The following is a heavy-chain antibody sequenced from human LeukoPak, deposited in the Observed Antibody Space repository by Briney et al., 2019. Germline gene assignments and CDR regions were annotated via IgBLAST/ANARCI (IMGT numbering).Heavy chain of an antibody. J-gene: IGHJ5*02. Sequence: ASVKLSCTVSGYTLTELYMHWVRQAPGKGLEWMGGINRDDGETNYAQTFQGRVTMTEDTSKNTSYMHLTSLRSEDTAVYYCATTHLLYDFWSPFDLWGQGTLVTVSS. CDR3: ATTHLLYDFWSPFDL. V-gene: IGHV1-24*01. CDR2: INRDDGET. D-gene: IGHD3-3*01. CDR1: GYTLTELY.